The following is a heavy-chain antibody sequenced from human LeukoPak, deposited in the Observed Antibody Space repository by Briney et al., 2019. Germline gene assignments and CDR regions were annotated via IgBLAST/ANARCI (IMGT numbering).Heavy chain of an antibody. CDR3: ARGPPNWGMVGY. CDR2: MKSNNGHT. V-gene: IGHV1-8*01. CDR1: GYTFTIFD. Sequence: ASVTVSFTASGYTFTIFDFNWVRQATGQGLEWMGWMKSNNGHTGYAQKFQGRVTMTRDTSISTAYMELSSLTFEDTAVYYCARGPPNWGMVGYWGQGTLVTVSS. J-gene: IGHJ4*02. D-gene: IGHD7-27*01.